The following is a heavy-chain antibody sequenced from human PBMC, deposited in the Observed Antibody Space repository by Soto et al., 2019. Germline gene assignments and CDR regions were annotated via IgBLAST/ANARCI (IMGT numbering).Heavy chain of an antibody. D-gene: IGHD2-2*01. CDR1: GGSFSGYY. J-gene: IGHJ6*03. V-gene: IGHV4-34*01. Sequence: SETLSLTCAVYGGSFSGYYWSWIRQPPGKGLEWIGEINHSGSTNYNPSLKSRVTISVDTSKNQFSLKLSSVTAADTAVYYCARMYQLLSPGYMDVWGKGTTVTVSS. CDR2: INHSGST. CDR3: ARMYQLLSPGYMDV.